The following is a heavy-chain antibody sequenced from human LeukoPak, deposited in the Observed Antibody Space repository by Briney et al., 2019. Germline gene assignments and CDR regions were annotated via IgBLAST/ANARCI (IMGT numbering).Heavy chain of an antibody. D-gene: IGHD3-3*01. Sequence: SETLSLTCAVYGGSFSGYYWSWIRQPPGKGLVWIGEINHSGSTNYNPSLKSRVTISVDTSKNQFSLKLSSVTAADTAVYYCAGSIFGVPQNPWGQGTLVTVSS. J-gene: IGHJ5*02. CDR3: AGSIFGVPQNP. CDR1: GGSFSGYY. V-gene: IGHV4-34*01. CDR2: INHSGST.